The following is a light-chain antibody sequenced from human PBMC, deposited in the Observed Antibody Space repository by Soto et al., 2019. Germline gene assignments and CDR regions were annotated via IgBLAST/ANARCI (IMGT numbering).Light chain of an antibody. J-gene: IGKJ2*01. CDR1: QSINSY. V-gene: IGKV1-39*01. CDR3: QQSYSTPYT. Sequence: DIKMSQSPSTLSGSVGDRVTITCRAGQSINSYLNWYQQKPGKAPKLLIYAASSLQSGVPSRFSGSGSGTDFTLTISSLQPEDFATYYCQQSYSTPYTFGQGTMVDIK. CDR2: AAS.